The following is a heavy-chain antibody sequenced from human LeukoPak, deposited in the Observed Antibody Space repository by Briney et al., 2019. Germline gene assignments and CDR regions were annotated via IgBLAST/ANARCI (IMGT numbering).Heavy chain of an antibody. D-gene: IGHD2-21*01. V-gene: IGHV4-30-2*01. CDR1: GGSISSGGYS. Sequence: PSETLSLTCAVSGGSISSGGYSWSWIRQPPGKGLEWIGYIYHSGSTYYNPSLKSRVTISVDRSKNQFSLKLSSVTAADTAVYYCAREKGYSYFDYWGQGTLVTVSS. CDR3: AREKGYSYFDY. J-gene: IGHJ4*02. CDR2: IYHSGST.